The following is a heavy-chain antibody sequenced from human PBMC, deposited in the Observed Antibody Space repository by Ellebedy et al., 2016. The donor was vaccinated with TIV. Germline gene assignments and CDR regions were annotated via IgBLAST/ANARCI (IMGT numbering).Heavy chain of an antibody. Sequence: AASVKVSCKASSTYAINWVRQALGQGLEWMGWISPYNGHTDYALQLQGRLTLTPDTSTDTAYMELKSLRSDDTAMYYCARSDMPRGVLISDFWGQGSLVTVSS. CDR2: ISPYNGHT. CDR1: STYA. J-gene: IGHJ4*02. V-gene: IGHV1-18*01. D-gene: IGHD3-10*01. CDR3: ARSDMPRGVLISDF.